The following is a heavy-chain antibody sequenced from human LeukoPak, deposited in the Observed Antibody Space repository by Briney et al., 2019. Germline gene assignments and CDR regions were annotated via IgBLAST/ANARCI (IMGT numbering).Heavy chain of an antibody. CDR2: INHSGST. Sequence: GSLRLSCAASGFTFSSYSMNWVRQAPGKGLEWIGEINHSGSTNYNPSLKSRVTISVDTSKNQFPLKLSSVTAADTAVYYCARRRQGSYRPYYFDYWGQGTLVTVSS. V-gene: IGHV4-34*01. D-gene: IGHD3-16*02. J-gene: IGHJ4*02. CDR3: ARRRQGSYRPYYFDY. CDR1: GFTFSSYS.